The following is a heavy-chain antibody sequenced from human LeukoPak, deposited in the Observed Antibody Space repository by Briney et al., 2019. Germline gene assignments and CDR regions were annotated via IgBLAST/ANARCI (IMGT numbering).Heavy chain of an antibody. CDR2: ISGSGGST. CDR1: GFTFSSYA. V-gene: IGHV3-23*01. J-gene: IGHJ4*02. D-gene: IGHD3-10*01. Sequence: GGSLRLSCAASGFTFSSYAMSWVRQAPGKGLEWVSAISGSGGSTYYADSVKGRFTISRDNSKNTLYLQMNSLKTEDTAVYYCTRDPPLWFGDPLDYWGQGTLVTVSS. CDR3: TRDPPLWFGDPLDY.